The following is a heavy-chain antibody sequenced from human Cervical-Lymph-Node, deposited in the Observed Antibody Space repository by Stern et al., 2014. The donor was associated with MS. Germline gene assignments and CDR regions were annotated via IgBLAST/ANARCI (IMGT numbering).Heavy chain of an antibody. CDR1: GLSLSTSEVA. V-gene: IGHV2-5*01. CDR2: LYWNDDK. J-gene: IGHJ6*02. CDR3: AHDGTRSRYGMDV. Sequence: QVTLRESGPPLVKPTQTLTLTCTFSGLSLSTSEVAVGWIRPPPGKALEWLALLYWNDDKYYSPSRKSRLTITKDTSENQVVLTMTNMDPGDTGTYYCAHDGTRSRYGMDVWGQGTTVTVSS. D-gene: IGHD1-14*01.